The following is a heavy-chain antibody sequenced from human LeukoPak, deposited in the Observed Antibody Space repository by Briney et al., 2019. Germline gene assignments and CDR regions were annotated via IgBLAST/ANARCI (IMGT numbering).Heavy chain of an antibody. CDR3: ARAGGGDCCRDYYFDY. D-gene: IGHD2-21*02. CDR2: IYYSGST. J-gene: IGHJ4*02. CDR1: GGSISSYY. Sequence: SETLSLTCTVSGGSISSYYWSWIRQPPGKGLEWIGYIYYSGSTNYNPSLKSRVTISVDTSKNQFSLKLSSVTAADTAVYYCARAGGGDCCRDYYFDYWGQGTLVTVSS. V-gene: IGHV4-59*08.